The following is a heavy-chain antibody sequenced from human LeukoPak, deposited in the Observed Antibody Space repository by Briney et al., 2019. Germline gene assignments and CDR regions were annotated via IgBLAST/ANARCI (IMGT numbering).Heavy chain of an antibody. J-gene: IGHJ4*02. CDR1: GYTLTELS. D-gene: IGHD6-19*01. Sequence: ASVKVSCKVSGYTLTELSMHWVRQVPGKGLEWMGGFDPEDGETIYAQKLQGRVTMTTDTSTSTAYMELRSLRSDDTAVYYCARDGETPGGQWPYAYWGQGTLVTVSS. V-gene: IGHV1-24*01. CDR2: FDPEDGET. CDR3: ARDGETPGGQWPYAY.